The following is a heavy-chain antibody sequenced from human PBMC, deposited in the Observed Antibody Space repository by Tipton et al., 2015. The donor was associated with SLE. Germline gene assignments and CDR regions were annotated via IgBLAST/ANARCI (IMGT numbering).Heavy chain of an antibody. Sequence: QLVQSGPEVKKPGASVKVSCKASGYTFTSYYMHWVRQAPGQGLEWMGIINPSGGSTSYAQKFQGRVTMTRDTSTSTVYMELSSLRSEDTAVYYCATYSSGWTPFDYWGQGTLVTVSS. CDR1: GYTFTSYY. J-gene: IGHJ4*02. V-gene: IGHV1-46*01. CDR3: ATYSSGWTPFDY. D-gene: IGHD6-19*01. CDR2: INPSGGST.